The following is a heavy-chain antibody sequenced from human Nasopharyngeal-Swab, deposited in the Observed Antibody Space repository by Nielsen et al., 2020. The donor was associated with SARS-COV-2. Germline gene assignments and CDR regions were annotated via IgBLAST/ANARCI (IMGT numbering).Heavy chain of an antibody. Sequence: GESLKISCAASGFTFSNYWMHWVRQIPGKGLVWVSRINTDGSVTNYADSVKGRFTISRDNVKNTVYLQMNSLRAEDTAVYHCAGEVGGYRDYWGQGTLVTVSS. D-gene: IGHD1-26*01. V-gene: IGHV3-74*01. CDR2: INTDGSVT. J-gene: IGHJ4*02. CDR1: GFTFSNYW. CDR3: AGEVGGYRDY.